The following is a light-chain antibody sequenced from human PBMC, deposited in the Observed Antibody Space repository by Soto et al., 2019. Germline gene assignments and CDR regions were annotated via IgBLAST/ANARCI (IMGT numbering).Light chain of an antibody. Sequence: EILMTQSPATLSVSPGGRATLSCRASQSISDTLAWYQQKPGQAPRLLIYGASTRATGIPARFSGSASGTEFTLTISSLQSEDFAIYYCQQYNNWPLTFGGGTKVDIK. V-gene: IGKV3-15*01. CDR2: GAS. CDR1: QSISDT. CDR3: QQYNNWPLT. J-gene: IGKJ4*01.